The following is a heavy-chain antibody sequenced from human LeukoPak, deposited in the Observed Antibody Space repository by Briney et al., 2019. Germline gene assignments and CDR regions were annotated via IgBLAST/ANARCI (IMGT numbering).Heavy chain of an antibody. V-gene: IGHV4-59*01. J-gene: IGHJ6*02. Sequence: PSETLSLTCTVSGGPIRSYYWSWMRQPPGKGLERIGNIHYSESSNFNPCLKSRVAIAVDTSKNQFSLSMRSVTAADTAVYYCARVSAAGMEFHYGMDVWGQGTTVFVSS. CDR1: GGPIRSYY. CDR3: ARVSAAGMEFHYGMDV. CDR2: IHYSESS. D-gene: IGHD6-13*01.